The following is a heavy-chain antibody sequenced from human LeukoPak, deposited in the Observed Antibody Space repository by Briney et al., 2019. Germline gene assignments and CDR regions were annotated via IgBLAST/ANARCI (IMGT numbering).Heavy chain of an antibody. CDR1: GYTFTSYY. V-gene: IGHV1-46*01. Sequence: ASVKVPCKASGYTFTSYYMHWVRQAPGQGLEWMGIINPSGGSTSYAQKFQGRVTMTRDMSTSTVYMELSSLRSEDTAVYYCALLRDGYNYFDYWGQGTLVTVSS. CDR3: ALLRDGYNYFDY. CDR2: INPSGGST. D-gene: IGHD5-24*01. J-gene: IGHJ4*02.